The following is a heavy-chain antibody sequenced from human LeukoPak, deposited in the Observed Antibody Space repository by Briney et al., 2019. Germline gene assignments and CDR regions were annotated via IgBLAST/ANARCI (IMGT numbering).Heavy chain of an antibody. CDR1: GGSFSGYY. D-gene: IGHD3-3*01. CDR3: RRYDFWSGYYPYYFDY. CDR2: INHSGST. Sequence: SETLSLTCAVYGGSFSGYYWSWLRQPPGKGLEWIGEINHSGSTNYNPSLKSRVTISVDTSKNQFSLKLSSVTAADTAVYYCRRYDFWSGYYPYYFDYWGQGTLVTVSS. J-gene: IGHJ4*02. V-gene: IGHV4-34*01.